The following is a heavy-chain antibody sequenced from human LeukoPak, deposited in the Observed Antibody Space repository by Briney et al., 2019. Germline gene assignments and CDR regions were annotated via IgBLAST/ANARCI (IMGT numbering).Heavy chain of an antibody. V-gene: IGHV3-48*04. Sequence: GGSLRLSCAASGFTFSSYGMHWVRQAPGKGLEWVSYISSSGSTIYYADSVKGRFTISRDNAKNSLYLQMNSPRAEDTAVYYCTPAPRPYDSSGYYSDYWGQGTLVTVSS. J-gene: IGHJ4*02. CDR1: GFTFSSYG. CDR3: TPAPRPYDSSGYYSDY. D-gene: IGHD3-22*01. CDR2: ISSSGSTI.